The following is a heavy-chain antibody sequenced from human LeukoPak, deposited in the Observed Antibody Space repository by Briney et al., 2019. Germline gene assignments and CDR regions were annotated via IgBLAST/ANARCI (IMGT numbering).Heavy chain of an antibody. CDR1: GDSISSVYH. CDR3: ARASGYDYVDY. J-gene: IGHJ4*02. D-gene: IGHD5-12*01. Sequence: PSETLSLTCTVSGDSISSVYHWGWVRQPPGKGLEWIGSIYSSGSTSYNPSLKSRVTISVDTSKNQFSLKLSSVTAADTAVYYCARASGYDYVDYWGQGTLVTVSS. V-gene: IGHV4-38-2*02. CDR2: IYSSGST.